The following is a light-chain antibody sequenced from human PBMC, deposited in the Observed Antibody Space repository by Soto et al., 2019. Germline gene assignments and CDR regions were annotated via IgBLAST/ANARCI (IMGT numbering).Light chain of an antibody. CDR3: QQYYSYPYT. J-gene: IGKJ2*01. Sequence: AIRMTQSPSSLSASTGARVTITCRASQGISGYLAWYEQKPGKAPKLLIYAASTLQSGVPSRFSGSGSGTDFTLTISCLQSEDFATYYCQQYYSYPYTFGQGTKLEIK. CDR2: AAS. V-gene: IGKV1-8*01. CDR1: QGISGY.